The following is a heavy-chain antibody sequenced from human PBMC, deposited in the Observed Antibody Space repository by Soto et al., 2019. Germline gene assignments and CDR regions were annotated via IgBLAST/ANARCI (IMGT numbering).Heavy chain of an antibody. CDR3: ARISMDVPE. Sequence: QLVQSGAEVKKPGASVKVYCKTSGPTFIAYYIHWVRQAPGQGLEWMGWIDPKSGGTTYEQKFLGRVTMTRDTSINTAYMELNTLTSDDTALYYCARISMDVPEWGQGPLITVSA. CDR2: IDPKSGGT. J-gene: IGHJ4*02. CDR1: GPTFIAYY. D-gene: IGHD6-6*01. V-gene: IGHV1-2*02.